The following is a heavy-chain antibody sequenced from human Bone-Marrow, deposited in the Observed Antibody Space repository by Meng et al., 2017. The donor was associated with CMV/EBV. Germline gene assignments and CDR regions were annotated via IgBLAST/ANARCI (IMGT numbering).Heavy chain of an antibody. CDR1: GGSFSGYY. D-gene: IGHD3-22*01. CDR3: ARGVVVHNWYFDL. Sequence: GSLRLSCAVYGGSFSGYYWSWIRQPPGKGLEWIGEINHSGSTNYNPSLKSRVTISVDTSKNQFSLKLSSVTAADTAVYYCARGVVVHNWYFDLWGRGTLVTVSS. J-gene: IGHJ2*01. CDR2: INHSGST. V-gene: IGHV4-34*01.